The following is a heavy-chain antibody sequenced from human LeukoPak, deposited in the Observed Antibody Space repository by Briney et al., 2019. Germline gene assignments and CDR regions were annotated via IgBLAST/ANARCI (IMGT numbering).Heavy chain of an antibody. CDR1: GGSISSYY. D-gene: IGHD3/OR15-3a*01. V-gene: IGHV4-59*01. Sequence: SETLSLTCTVSGGSISSYYWSWIRQPPGKGLEWIAYIHSSGSTNYNPSLKSRVTILVDTSKNQFSLKLTSVTAADTAVYYCARADWSLYYFDYWGQGTLVTVSS. CDR2: IHSSGST. J-gene: IGHJ4*02. CDR3: ARADWSLYYFDY.